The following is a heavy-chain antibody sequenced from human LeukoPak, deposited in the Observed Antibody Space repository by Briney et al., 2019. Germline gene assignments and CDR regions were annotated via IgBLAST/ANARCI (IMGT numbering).Heavy chain of an antibody. CDR3: ARSSDIYYFDY. Sequence: PSETLSLTCTVSGGSITTYYWNWIRQAPGKGLEWLGYIYNIGRTNYNPSLRNRITMSLDTSTNQFSLKVSSLTAAGTAMYYCARSSDIYYFDYWGQGTLVTVSS. D-gene: IGHD3-3*02. V-gene: IGHV4-59*12. CDR1: GGSITTYY. CDR2: IYNIGRT. J-gene: IGHJ4*02.